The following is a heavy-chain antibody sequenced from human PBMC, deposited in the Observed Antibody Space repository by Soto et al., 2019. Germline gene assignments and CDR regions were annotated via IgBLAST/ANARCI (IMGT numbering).Heavy chain of an antibody. CDR3: ARSLIGNSDY. Sequence: GSLRLSCVASGITYSSYAMSWVRQAPGKGLEWVSTITGGADNTHYADSVKGRFTISRDNSKNTLSLQMNSLRVEDTAVYYCARSLIGNSDYWGQGTLVTVSS. D-gene: IGHD1-20*01. V-gene: IGHV3-23*01. J-gene: IGHJ4*02. CDR1: GITYSSYA. CDR2: ITGGADNT.